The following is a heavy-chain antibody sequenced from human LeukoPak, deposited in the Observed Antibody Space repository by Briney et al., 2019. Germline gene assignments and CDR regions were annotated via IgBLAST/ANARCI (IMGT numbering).Heavy chain of an antibody. Sequence: SGGSLRLSCAASGFTFSDYYMSWIRQAPGKGLEWVSYISSSGSTIYYADSVKGRFTISRDNAKNSLYLQMNSLRAEDTAVYYCARIPIVGAHIDYRGQGTLVTVSS. V-gene: IGHV3-11*01. CDR2: ISSSGSTI. J-gene: IGHJ4*02. D-gene: IGHD1-26*01. CDR1: GFTFSDYY. CDR3: ARIPIVGAHIDY.